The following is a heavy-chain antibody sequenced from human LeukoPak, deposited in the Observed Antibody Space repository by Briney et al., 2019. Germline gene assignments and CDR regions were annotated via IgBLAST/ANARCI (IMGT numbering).Heavy chain of an antibody. D-gene: IGHD4-17*01. CDR1: GGFFSGYY. V-gene: IGHV4-34*01. CDR2: INHSGST. J-gene: IGHJ5*02. CDR3: ARCPSFFLRVTTPYRTFDP. Sequence: SETLSLTCAVYGGFFSGYYWSWLRQPPGKGLEWLGEINHSGSTNFDPSLKSRVPIPVDQSKNQFSPKSSYLTAADTAGKFCARCPSFFLRVTTPYRTFDPWGQGTLVSVSS.